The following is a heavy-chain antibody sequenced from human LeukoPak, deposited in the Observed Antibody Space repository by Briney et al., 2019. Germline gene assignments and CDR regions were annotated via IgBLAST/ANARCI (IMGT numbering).Heavy chain of an antibody. V-gene: IGHV3-30*18. J-gene: IGHJ4*02. Sequence: GGSLRLSCAASGFTFSSYGMHWVRQAPGKGLEWVAVISYDGSNKYYADSVKGRFTISRDNSKNTLYLQMNSLRAEDTAVYYCAKGPYGSTQYYFDYWGQGTLVTVSS. D-gene: IGHD5-24*01. CDR3: AKGPYGSTQYYFDY. CDR1: GFTFSSYG. CDR2: ISYDGSNK.